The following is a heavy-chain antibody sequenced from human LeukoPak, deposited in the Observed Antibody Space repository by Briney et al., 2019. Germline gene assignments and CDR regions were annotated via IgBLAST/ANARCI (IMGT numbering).Heavy chain of an antibody. CDR3: ARERVTMVRGVIVIYYGMDV. CDR1: GGSISSYY. D-gene: IGHD3-10*01. CDR2: IYTSGST. Sequence: SDTLSLTCTVSGGSISSYYWSWIRQPAGKGLEWIGRIYTSGSTNYNPSLKSRVTMSVDTSKNQFSLKLSSVTAADTAVYYCARERVTMVRGVIVIYYGMDVWGQGTTVTVSS. V-gene: IGHV4-4*07. J-gene: IGHJ6*02.